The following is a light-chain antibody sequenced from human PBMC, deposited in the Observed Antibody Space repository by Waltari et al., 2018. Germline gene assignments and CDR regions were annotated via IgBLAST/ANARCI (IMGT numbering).Light chain of an antibody. J-gene: IGLJ2*01. V-gene: IGLV1-51*01. CDR3: GTWDSSLSAVV. CDR1: SSNIGSDY. CDR2: DNN. Sequence: QSVLTQPPSMSAAPGQTVTISCPGSSSNIGSDYVSWYQQLPGTAPKLLIYDNNRRPSGIPDRFSGSKSGTSATLGITGLQTGDETDYYCGTWDSSLSAVVFGGGTKLTVL.